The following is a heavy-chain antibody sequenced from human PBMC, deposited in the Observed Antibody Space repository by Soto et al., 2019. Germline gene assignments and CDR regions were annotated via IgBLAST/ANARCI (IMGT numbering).Heavy chain of an antibody. CDR3: ATGNWFDP. J-gene: IGHJ5*02. CDR1: GFTFSSYG. Sequence: QVQLVESGGGVVQPGRSLRLSCAASGFTFSSYGMHWVRQAPGKGLEWVAVISYDGSNKYYADSVKGRFTISRDNSKNTLYLQMNSLRADDTAVYYAATGNWFDPWGQGTLVTVSS. CDR2: ISYDGSNK. D-gene: IGHD6-25*01. V-gene: IGHV3-30*03.